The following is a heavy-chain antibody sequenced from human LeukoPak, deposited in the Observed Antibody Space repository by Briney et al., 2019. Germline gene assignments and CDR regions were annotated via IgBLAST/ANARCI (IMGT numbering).Heavy chain of an antibody. CDR1: GGSIPRYY. V-gene: IGHV4-59*01. CDR3: ARAGTQQKLLWYFDL. D-gene: IGHD2-15*01. CDR2: IYYSGST. J-gene: IGHJ2*01. Sequence: PSETLSLTCTVSGGSIPRYYWSLIRQPPGKGLEWIGYIYYSGSTNYNPSLKSRVTISVDTSKNQFSLKRSSVTAADTAVYYCARAGTQQKLLWYFDLWGRGTLVTVSS.